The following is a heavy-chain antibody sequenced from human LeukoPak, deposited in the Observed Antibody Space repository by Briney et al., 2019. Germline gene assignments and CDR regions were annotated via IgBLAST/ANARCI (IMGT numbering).Heavy chain of an antibody. D-gene: IGHD3-9*01. CDR3: ARHAPLRYFDWSPYYFDY. V-gene: IGHV4-39*01. J-gene: IGHJ4*02. CDR2: IYYSGST. Sequence: SETLSLTCTGSGVSISSSSYYWGWIRQPPGKGLGCSGSIYYSGSTYYNPSLKSRVTISVDTSENQFSLKLSSVTAPDTAVYYCARHAPLRYFDWSPYYFDYWGQGTLVTVSS. CDR1: GVSISSSSYY.